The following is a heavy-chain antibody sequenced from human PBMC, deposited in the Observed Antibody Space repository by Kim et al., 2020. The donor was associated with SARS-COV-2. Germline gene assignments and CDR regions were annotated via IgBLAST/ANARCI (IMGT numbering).Heavy chain of an antibody. Sequence: SETLSLTCTVSGGSISSYYWSWIRQPPGKGLEWIGYIYYSGSTNYNPSLKSRVTISVDTSKNQFSLKLSSVTAADTAVYYCARQIYVAGWFDPWGQGTLVTVSS. CDR1: GGSISSYY. D-gene: IGHD3-16*01. V-gene: IGHV4-59*08. CDR3: ARQIYVAGWFDP. CDR2: IYYSGST. J-gene: IGHJ5*02.